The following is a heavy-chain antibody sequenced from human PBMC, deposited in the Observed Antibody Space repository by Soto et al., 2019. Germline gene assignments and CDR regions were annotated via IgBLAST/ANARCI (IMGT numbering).Heavy chain of an antibody. J-gene: IGHJ6*02. V-gene: IGHV4-4*02. Sequence: SETMRLSYAVSEGSIRSSNWWSWVRQPPGKGLEWIGEIYHSGSTNYNPSLKSRVTISVDKSKNQFSLKLSSVTAADTAVYYCAREGGNWNGGYAAYYYGMDVWGQGTTVTVSS. D-gene: IGHD1-20*01. CDR3: AREGGNWNGGYAAYYYGMDV. CDR2: IYHSGST. CDR1: EGSIRSSNW.